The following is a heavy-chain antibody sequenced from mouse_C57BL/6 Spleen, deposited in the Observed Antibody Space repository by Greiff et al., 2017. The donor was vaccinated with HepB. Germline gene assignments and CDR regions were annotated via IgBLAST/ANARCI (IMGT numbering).Heavy chain of an antibody. D-gene: IGHD2-4*01. CDR1: GFTFSSYA. CDR2: ISDGGSYT. J-gene: IGHJ4*01. CDR3: ARDQPYDYGAMDY. V-gene: IGHV5-4*01. Sequence: EVKLVESGGGLVKPGGSLKLSCAASGFTFSSYAMSWVRQTPEKRLEWVATISDGGSYTYYPDNVKGRFTISRDNAKNNLYLQMSHLKSEDTAMYYCARDQPYDYGAMDYCGQGTSVTVSS.